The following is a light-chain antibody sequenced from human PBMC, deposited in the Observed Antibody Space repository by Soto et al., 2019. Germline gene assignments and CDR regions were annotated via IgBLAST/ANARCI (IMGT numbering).Light chain of an antibody. CDR2: DVN. J-gene: IGLJ3*02. CDR3: SSYTSRNTILL. Sequence: QSALTQPASVSGSPGQSIIISCSGTSSDIGGYDYVSWYQQHPGKGPKLLIYDVNHRPSGASIRFSGSKSGDTASLTISGRHADDEADYYCSSYTSRNTILLFGGGTKLTVL. CDR1: SSDIGGYDY. V-gene: IGLV2-14*03.